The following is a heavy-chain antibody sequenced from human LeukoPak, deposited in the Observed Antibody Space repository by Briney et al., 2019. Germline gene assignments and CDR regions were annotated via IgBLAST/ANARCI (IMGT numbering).Heavy chain of an antibody. CDR3: ATTYYYDSSGSGDAFDI. D-gene: IGHD3-22*01. CDR2: IYYSGTT. J-gene: IGHJ3*02. V-gene: IGHV4-59*08. CDR1: GGSMSSYY. Sequence: SETLSLTCTVSGGSMSSYYWSWIRQPPGKGLEWIGYIYYSGTTNYNPSLKSRVTMSVDTSMNQFSLKMSSATAADTAVYYCATTYYYDSSGSGDAFDIWGQGTMVTVSS.